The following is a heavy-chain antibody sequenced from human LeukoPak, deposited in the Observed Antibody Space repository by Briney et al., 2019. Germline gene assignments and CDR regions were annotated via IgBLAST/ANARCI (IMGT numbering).Heavy chain of an antibody. CDR1: GFTVNSNY. J-gene: IGHJ4*02. CDR2: LYNTGNT. Sequence: QAGGSLRLSCAASGFTVNSNYLSWVRQAPGKGLEWVSTLYNTGNTYYANSVKGRFSISRDNSKNTLFLQMNSLRAEDTAVYYCARLTPAAGRLYFVDWGPGTLVTVPS. CDR3: ARLTPAAGRLYFVD. D-gene: IGHD6-13*01. V-gene: IGHV3-53*01.